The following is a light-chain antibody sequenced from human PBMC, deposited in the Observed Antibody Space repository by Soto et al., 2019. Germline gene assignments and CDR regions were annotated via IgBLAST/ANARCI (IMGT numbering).Light chain of an antibody. CDR2: EVS. CDR3: SSFTTSTSLGL. Sequence: QSVLTQPASVSGTPGQSITISCTGGTXDIGDYNYVSWYQHHPDTAPKLIIYEVSHRPSGVSSRFSGSKSGNTASLTISALQAEDEADYYCSSFTTSTSLGLFGTGTKVTVL. V-gene: IGLV2-14*01. CDR1: TXDIGDYNY. J-gene: IGLJ1*01.